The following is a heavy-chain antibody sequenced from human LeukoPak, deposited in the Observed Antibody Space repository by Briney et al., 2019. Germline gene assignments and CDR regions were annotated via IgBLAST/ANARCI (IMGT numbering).Heavy chain of an antibody. J-gene: IGHJ1*01. D-gene: IGHD2-21*02. Sequence: GGSLRLSCAASGFTFSSYGMHWVRQAPGKGLEWVAVISYDGSNKYYADSVKGRFTISRDNSKNTLYLQMNSLRAEDTAVYYCAKGGDPSLALQYFQHWGQGTLVTVSS. CDR1: GFTFSSYG. V-gene: IGHV3-30*18. CDR3: AKGGDPSLALQYFQH. CDR2: ISYDGSNK.